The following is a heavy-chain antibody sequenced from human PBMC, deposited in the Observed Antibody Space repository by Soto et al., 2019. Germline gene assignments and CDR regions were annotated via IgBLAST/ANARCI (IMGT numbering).Heavy chain of an antibody. V-gene: IGHV4-30-4*01. CDR1: SGSISSGDYY. D-gene: IGHD5-18*01. CDR3: VRVRPITGNTYGPDAFAF. CDR2: IYYRGST. J-gene: IGHJ3*01. Sequence: QVQLQESGPGLVEPSQTLFLTCSVSSGSISSGDYYWSWIRQPPGKGLEWIGNIYYRGSTYYMPSLKNRGTMSEDTAQNQVSLKVKSVTAADTAVYYCVRVRPITGNTYGPDAFAFWGQGTLVTVTS.